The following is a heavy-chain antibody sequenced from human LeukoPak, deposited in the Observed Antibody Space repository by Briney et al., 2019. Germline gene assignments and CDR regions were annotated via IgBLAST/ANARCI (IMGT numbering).Heavy chain of an antibody. V-gene: IGHV3-23*01. CDR1: GFTFSSYA. D-gene: IGHD3-22*01. CDR3: ATTRYYYDSSGYSNFDY. CDR2: ISGGGGST. Sequence: SGGSLRLSCAASGFTFSSYAMNWVRQAPGKGLEWVSAISGGGGSTYYADSVKGRFTISRDNSKSTLYLQMNSLRAEDTAVYYCATTRYYYDSSGYSNFDYWGQGTLVTVSS. J-gene: IGHJ4*02.